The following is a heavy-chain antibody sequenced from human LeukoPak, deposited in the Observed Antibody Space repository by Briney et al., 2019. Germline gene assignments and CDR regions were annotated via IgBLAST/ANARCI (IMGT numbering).Heavy chain of an antibody. Sequence: GGSLRLSCAASGFTFTSYWMNWVRQAPGMGLEWVANIKQDGSEKYYVDPVKGRFTISRDNAKNSLYLQMNSLRAEDTAVYYCARDPDRDGVDYWGQGTLVTVSS. J-gene: IGHJ4*02. D-gene: IGHD1-14*01. CDR3: ARDPDRDGVDY. CDR2: IKQDGSEK. V-gene: IGHV3-7*01. CDR1: GFTFTSYW.